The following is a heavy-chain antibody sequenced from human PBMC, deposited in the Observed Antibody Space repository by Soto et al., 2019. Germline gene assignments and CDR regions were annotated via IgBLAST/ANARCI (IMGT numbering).Heavy chain of an antibody. D-gene: IGHD2-2*01. CDR3: SRDPEDIVVVPAATRPVDY. J-gene: IGHJ4*02. V-gene: IGHV3-11*01. Sequence: QVQLVESGGGLVKPGGSLRLSCAASGFTLSDYYMSWIRQAPGKGLEWVSYISSSGSTIYYADSVKGRFTISRDNAKNSLYQQMNSLRAEDTAVYYCSRDPEDIVVVPAATRPVDYWGQGTLVTVSS. CDR1: GFTLSDYY. CDR2: ISSSGSTI.